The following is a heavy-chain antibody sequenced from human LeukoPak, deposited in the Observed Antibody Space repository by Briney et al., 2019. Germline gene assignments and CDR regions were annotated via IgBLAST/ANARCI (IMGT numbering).Heavy chain of an antibody. CDR3: ARTRIQLWLHAFDI. V-gene: IGHV4-39*07. J-gene: IGHJ3*02. CDR2: IYYSGST. Sequence: NPSETLSLTCTVSGGSISSSSYYWGWIRQPPGKGLEWIGSIYYSGSTYYNPSLKSRVTISVDTSKNQFSLKLSSVTAADTAVYYCARTRIQLWLHAFDIWGQGTMVTVSS. D-gene: IGHD5-18*01. CDR1: GGSISSSSYY.